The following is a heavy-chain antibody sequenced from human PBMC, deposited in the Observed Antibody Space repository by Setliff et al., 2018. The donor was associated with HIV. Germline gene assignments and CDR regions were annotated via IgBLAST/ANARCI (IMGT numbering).Heavy chain of an antibody. CDR2: ISAYNGNT. D-gene: IGHD6-19*01. CDR3: ARDIYDSGWFTLEY. J-gene: IGHJ4*02. Sequence: ASVKVSCKASGYTFTTYGISWVRQAPGQGLEWMGWISAYNGNTNYAQKLQGRVTMTTDTAASTAYMELSSLRSEDTAVYYCARDIYDSGWFTLEYWGQGTLVTVSS. V-gene: IGHV1-18*01. CDR1: GYTFTTYG.